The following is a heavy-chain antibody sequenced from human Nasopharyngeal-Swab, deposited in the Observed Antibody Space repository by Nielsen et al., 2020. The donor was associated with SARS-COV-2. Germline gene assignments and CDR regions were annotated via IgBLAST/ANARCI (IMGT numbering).Heavy chain of an antibody. Sequence: GGSLRLSCAASGFTFSSYSMNWVRQAPGKGLEWLSYTGSSSSSIYYADSVKGRFTISRDNGKNSLYLQMNSLRAEDTAVYYCARELSSVPAASWYFDLWGRGTLITVSS. CDR1: GFTFSSYS. CDR2: TGSSSSSI. J-gene: IGHJ2*01. D-gene: IGHD2-2*01. CDR3: ARELSSVPAASWYFDL. V-gene: IGHV3-48*01.